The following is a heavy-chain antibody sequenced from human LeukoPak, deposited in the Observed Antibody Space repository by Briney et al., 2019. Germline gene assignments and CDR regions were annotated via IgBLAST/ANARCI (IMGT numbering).Heavy chain of an antibody. CDR2: IRYDGSNK. V-gene: IGHV3-30*02. J-gene: IGHJ4*02. Sequence: GGSLRLSCAASAFTFSSYGMHWVRQAPGKGLEWVAFIRYDGSNKYYADSVKGRFTISRDNSKTTLYVQMNSLRAEDTAVYYCAKDGGDGYNYEYFDYWAQGTLVTVSS. D-gene: IGHD5-24*01. CDR1: AFTFSSYG. CDR3: AKDGGDGYNYEYFDY.